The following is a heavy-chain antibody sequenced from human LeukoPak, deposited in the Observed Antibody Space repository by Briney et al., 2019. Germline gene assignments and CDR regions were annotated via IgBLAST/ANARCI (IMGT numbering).Heavy chain of an antibody. Sequence: TGGSLRLSCAASGFTFSSYAMSWVRQAPGKGLEWVSAISGSGGSTYYADSVKGRFTISRDNSKNTLYLQMNSLRAEDTAVYYCAKDRGWYGEGDYWGQGTLVTVSS. CDR2: ISGSGGST. CDR3: AKDRGWYGEGDY. D-gene: IGHD6-19*01. CDR1: GFTFSSYA. V-gene: IGHV3-23*01. J-gene: IGHJ4*02.